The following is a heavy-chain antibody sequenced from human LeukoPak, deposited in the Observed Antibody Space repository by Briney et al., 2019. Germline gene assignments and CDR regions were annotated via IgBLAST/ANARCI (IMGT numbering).Heavy chain of an antibody. CDR2: IYTNGSP. CDR3: ARDFRYSGYDHFDY. V-gene: IGHV4-4*07. CDR1: GGSTSSYY. J-gene: IGHJ4*02. D-gene: IGHD5-12*01. Sequence: SETLSLTCTVSGGSTSSYYWSWIRQPAGKGLEWIGRIYTNGSPNYNPSLKSRVTMSIDTSKNQFSLKLSSVTAADTAVYYCARDFRYSGYDHFDYWGQGTLVTVSS.